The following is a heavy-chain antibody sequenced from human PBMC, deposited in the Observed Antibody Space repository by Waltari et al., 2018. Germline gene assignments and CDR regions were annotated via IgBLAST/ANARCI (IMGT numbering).Heavy chain of an antibody. CDR1: GFTFDDYT. CDR2: SRLDGGST. CDR3: AKDKGVGEYGNYYGMDV. J-gene: IGHJ6*02. V-gene: IGHV3-43*01. D-gene: IGHD3-10*01. Sequence: EVQLVESGGVVVQPGGSLRLSCAASGFTFDDYTMHWVRQAPGKGQEWVSLSRLDGGSTYYADSVKGRVTISRDNSKNSLYLQMNSLRTEDTALYYCAKDKGVGEYGNYYGMDVWGQGTTVTVSS.